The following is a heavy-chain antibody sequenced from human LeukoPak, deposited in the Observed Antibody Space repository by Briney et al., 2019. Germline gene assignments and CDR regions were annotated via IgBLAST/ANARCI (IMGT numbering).Heavy chain of an antibody. CDR3: ARADSGTYYNYYLDS. D-gene: IGHD1-26*01. V-gene: IGHV3-30*04. Sequence: PGGSLRLSRAASGFTFSSYAMHWVRQAPGKGLEWVAVISNDGGTKYYPDSVKGRFTISRDNSRNTLYLQMNSLRAEDTAVYYCARADSGTYYNYYLDSWGQGTLVTVSS. CDR2: ISNDGGTK. J-gene: IGHJ4*02. CDR1: GFTFSSYA.